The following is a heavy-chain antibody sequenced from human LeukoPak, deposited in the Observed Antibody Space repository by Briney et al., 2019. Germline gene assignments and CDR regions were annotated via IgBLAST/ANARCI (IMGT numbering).Heavy chain of an antibody. CDR1: GGSFSGYY. J-gene: IGHJ5*02. Sequence: PSETLSLTCAVYGGSFSGYYWSWIRQPPGKGLEWIGEINHSGSTYYNPSLKSRVTISVDTSKNQFSLKLSSVTAADTAVYYCARHAVLRFLEWFNWFDPWGQGTLVTVSS. D-gene: IGHD3-3*01. CDR2: INHSGST. V-gene: IGHV4-34*01. CDR3: ARHAVLRFLEWFNWFDP.